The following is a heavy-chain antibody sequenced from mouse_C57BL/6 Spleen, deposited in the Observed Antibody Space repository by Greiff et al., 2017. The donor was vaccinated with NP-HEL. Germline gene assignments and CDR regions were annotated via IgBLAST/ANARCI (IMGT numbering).Heavy chain of an antibody. CDR3: ARSEDYEHFDY. D-gene: IGHD2-4*01. V-gene: IGHV1-81*01. J-gene: IGHJ2*01. CDR1: GYTFTSYG. Sequence: VQLQQSGAELARPGASVKLSCKASGYTFTSYGISWVKQRTGQGLEWIGEIYPRSGNTYYNVKFKGKATLTADKSSSTAYMELRSLTSEDSAVYFCARSEDYEHFDYWGQGTTLTVSS. CDR2: IYPRSGNT.